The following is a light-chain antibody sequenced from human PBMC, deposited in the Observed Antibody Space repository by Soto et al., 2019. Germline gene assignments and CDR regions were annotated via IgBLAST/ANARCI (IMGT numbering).Light chain of an antibody. V-gene: IGLV2-14*01. Sequence: QSALTQPASVSGSPGQSITISCTGTSSNIGGYNYVSWYQQHPGRAPKLLIYEVNNRPSGISNRFSGSKSGNTASLTISGLQAEDEAHYHCSSYATSSSVVFGGGIKLTVL. CDR3: SSYATSSSVV. CDR2: EVN. CDR1: SSNIGGYNY. J-gene: IGLJ2*01.